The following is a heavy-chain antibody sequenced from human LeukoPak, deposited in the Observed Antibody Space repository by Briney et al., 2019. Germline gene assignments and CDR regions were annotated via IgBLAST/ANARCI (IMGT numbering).Heavy chain of an antibody. CDR3: AHGLRGYFEGVDY. D-gene: IGHD3-22*01. CDR2: IYWDDRK. Sequence: SGPALVKPTQTLTLTCTFSGFSLITSGMSVGWIRQPPGKALEWLALIYWDDRKYYSPSLKSRLTVTKDTSKNQVVLTMTGMDPADTATYYCAHGLRGYFEGVDYWGQGTLVTVSS. V-gene: IGHV2-5*02. J-gene: IGHJ4*02. CDR1: GFSLITSGMS.